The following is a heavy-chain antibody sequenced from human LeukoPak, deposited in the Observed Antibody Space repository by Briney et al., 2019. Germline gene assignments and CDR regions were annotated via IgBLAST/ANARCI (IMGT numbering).Heavy chain of an antibody. CDR3: ARDSPQYSGSYHNWFDP. CDR1: GYTFTSYA. CDR2: INAGNGNT. J-gene: IGHJ5*02. V-gene: IGHV1-3*01. Sequence: ASVKVSCKASGYTFTSYAMHWVRQAPGQRLEWMGWINAGNGNTKYSRKFQGRVTITRDTSASTAYMELSSLRSEDTAVYYCARDSPQYSGSYHNWFDPWGQGTLVTVSS. D-gene: IGHD1-26*01.